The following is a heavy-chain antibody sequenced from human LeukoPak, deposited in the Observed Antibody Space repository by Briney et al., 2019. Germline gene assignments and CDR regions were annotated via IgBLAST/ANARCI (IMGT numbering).Heavy chain of an antibody. J-gene: IGHJ6*03. V-gene: IGHV4-61*02. CDR2: IYTTGTT. CDR3: ARDAGSYVSYMDV. Sequence: YPSETLSLTCTVSGGSISTGTFSWSWIRRPAGKGLEWIGRIYTTGTTNYSPSLKSRVTISIDTSKSHFSLRLTSVTAADTAIYYCARDAGSYVSYMDVWGKGTAVTVSS. D-gene: IGHD1-26*01. CDR1: GGSISTGTFS.